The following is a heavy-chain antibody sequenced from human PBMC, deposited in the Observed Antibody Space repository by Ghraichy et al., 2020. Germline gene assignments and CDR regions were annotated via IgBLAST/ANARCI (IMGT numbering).Heavy chain of an antibody. Sequence: ESLNISCTVSGGSISSSSYYWGWIRQPPGKGLEWIGSIYYSGSTYYNPSLKSRVTISVDTSKNQFSLKLSSVTAADTAVYYCARAYSSGRLDYWGQGTLVTVSS. CDR2: IYYSGST. CDR1: GGSISSSSYY. D-gene: IGHD6-19*01. J-gene: IGHJ4*02. CDR3: ARAYSSGRLDY. V-gene: IGHV4-39*01.